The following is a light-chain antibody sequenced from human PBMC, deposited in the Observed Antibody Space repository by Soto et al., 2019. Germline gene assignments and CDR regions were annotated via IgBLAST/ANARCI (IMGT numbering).Light chain of an antibody. CDR1: QTISSTF. V-gene: IGKV3-20*01. CDR2: GAS. J-gene: IGKJ4*01. CDR3: QQFGLSPT. Sequence: EIVLTQSPGTLSLSPGERATLSCRASQTISSTFLAWYRQRPGQAPRLLIYGASSRATGIPDRFSGSGSGTDFTLTISRLEPEDFAVYYCQQFGLSPTFGGGTKVETK.